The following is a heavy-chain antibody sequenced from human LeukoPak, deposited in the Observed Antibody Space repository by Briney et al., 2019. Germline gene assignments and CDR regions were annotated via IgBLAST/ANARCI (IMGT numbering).Heavy chain of an antibody. J-gene: IGHJ4*02. CDR1: GFTLSSYG. D-gene: IGHD6-6*01. V-gene: IGHV3-30*03. CDR2: ISYDGSNK. CDR3: ARDRAARPFDY. Sequence: GRSLRLSCAASGFTLSSYGMHWVRQAPGKGLEWVAVISYDGSNKYYADSVKGRFTISRDNSKNTLYLQMNSLRAEDTAVYYCARDRAARPFDYWGQGTLVTVSS.